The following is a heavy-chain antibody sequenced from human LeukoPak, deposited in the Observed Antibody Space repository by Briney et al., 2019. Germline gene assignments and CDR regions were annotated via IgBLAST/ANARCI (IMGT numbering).Heavy chain of an antibody. J-gene: IGHJ5*02. CDR2: ISSSSSYI. CDR1: GFTFSSSS. Sequence: GGSLRLSCAASGFTFSSSSMNWVRQAPGKGLEWVSSISSSSSYIYYADSVKGRFTISRDNAKNSLYLQMNSLRAEDTAVYYCAREVAAAPNWFDPWGQGTLVTVSS. CDR3: AREVAAAPNWFDP. V-gene: IGHV3-21*01. D-gene: IGHD2-15*01.